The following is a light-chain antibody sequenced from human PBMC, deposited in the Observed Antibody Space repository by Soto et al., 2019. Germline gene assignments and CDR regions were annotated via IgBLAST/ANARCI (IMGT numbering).Light chain of an antibody. J-gene: IGKJ1*01. Sequence: EIVLTQSPATLSLSPGERATLSCRASQSVSSYLAWYQQKPGQAPRLLIYDASNRATGIPARFSGSGSGTDSTLTISSLEAEDSAVYYCQQYGAAPRTFGQGTKVDIK. CDR1: QSVSSY. V-gene: IGKV3-11*01. CDR3: QQYGAAPRT. CDR2: DAS.